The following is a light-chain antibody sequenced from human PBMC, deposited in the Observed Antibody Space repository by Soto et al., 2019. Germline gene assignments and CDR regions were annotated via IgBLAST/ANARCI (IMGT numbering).Light chain of an antibody. CDR1: QSVSNNY. J-gene: IGKJ1*01. CDR2: GAS. CDR3: QQYAASPRT. V-gene: IGKV3-20*01. Sequence: EIVLTQSPGTLSLSPRERATLSCRASQSVSNNYLAWYQQRPGQAPRLLIYGASTRAPGIPDRFSGSGSGTDFTLTISRLEPEDFAVYYCQQYAASPRTFGQGTQVEV.